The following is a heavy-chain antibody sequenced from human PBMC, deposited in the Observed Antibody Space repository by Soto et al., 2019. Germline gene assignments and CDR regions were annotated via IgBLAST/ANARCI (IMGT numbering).Heavy chain of an antibody. D-gene: IGHD3-16*01. V-gene: IGHV3-15*01. J-gene: IGHJ4*02. CDR3: AKELPFTYGGPLAY. CDR1: GLTFTNAW. Sequence: EVQLVESGGGLVKPGESLRLSCAVSGLTFTNAWMTWVRQAPGKGLEWVGHIKSKPDGGTRDYGAPVKGRFIISRDDSKNTLYLDLNSLKSEDTAVYYCAKELPFTYGGPLAYWGQGAQVIVSS. CDR2: IKSKPDGGTR.